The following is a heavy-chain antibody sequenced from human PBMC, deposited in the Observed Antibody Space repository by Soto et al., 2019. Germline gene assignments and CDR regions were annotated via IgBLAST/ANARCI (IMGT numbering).Heavy chain of an antibody. CDR3: VQDGSSGWTYFGDMAG. J-gene: IGHJ6*02. D-gene: IGHD6-19*01. V-gene: IGHV3-30*18. CDR1: GFTFSSYG. CDR2: ILYDGSKK. Sequence: QVQLVESGGGVVQPGRSLRLSCAASGFTFSSYGMHWVRQAPGKGLEWVAVILYDGSKKYYADSVKGRFTISRDNSKNTMYLQMSSLRGEDTALYYCVQDGSSGWTYFGDMAGWGRGTTVTVSS.